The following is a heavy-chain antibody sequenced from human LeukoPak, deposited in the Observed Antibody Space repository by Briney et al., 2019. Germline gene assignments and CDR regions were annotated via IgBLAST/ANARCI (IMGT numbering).Heavy chain of an antibody. CDR3: ARSLVGIALDY. D-gene: IGHD2-21*01. CDR2: IDWNGGST. V-gene: IGHV3-20*04. Sequence: PGGSLRLSCAASGFTFDDYGMSWVRQAPGEGLEWVSGIDWNGGSTGYADSVKGRFTISRDSAKNSLYLQMNSLRAEDTALYYCARSLVGIALDYWGQGTLVSVSS. CDR1: GFTFDDYG. J-gene: IGHJ4*02.